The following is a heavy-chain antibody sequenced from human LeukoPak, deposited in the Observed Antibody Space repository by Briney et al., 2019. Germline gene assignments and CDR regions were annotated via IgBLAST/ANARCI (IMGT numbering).Heavy chain of an antibody. V-gene: IGHV3-7*01. J-gene: IGHJ4*02. Sequence: GSLRLSCAVSGFTFSSYWMSWVRQAPGKGLEWVANIKQDGREKYYVDSVKGRFTISRDNAKNSLYLQMNSLRAEDTAVYYCARSPHLPLEYYYDSSGYWYYFDYWGQGTMVTVSS. CDR3: ARSPHLPLEYYYDSSGYWYYFDY. D-gene: IGHD3-22*01. CDR2: IKQDGREK. CDR1: GFTFSSYW.